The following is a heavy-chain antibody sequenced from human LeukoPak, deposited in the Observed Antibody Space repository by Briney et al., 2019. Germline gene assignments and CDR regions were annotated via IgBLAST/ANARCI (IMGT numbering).Heavy chain of an antibody. V-gene: IGHV3-30*02. Sequence: GGSLRLSCAASGFTFSNYAMHWVRQAPGEGLEWVAFIRYDGSIRYYADSVKGRFTTSRDNPRSTLYLQMNSLSNEDTAVYYCAYADNNGWYYFDYWGQGTLVTVSS. CDR3: AYADNNGWYYFDY. J-gene: IGHJ4*02. D-gene: IGHD6-19*01. CDR2: IRYDGSIR. CDR1: GFTFSNYA.